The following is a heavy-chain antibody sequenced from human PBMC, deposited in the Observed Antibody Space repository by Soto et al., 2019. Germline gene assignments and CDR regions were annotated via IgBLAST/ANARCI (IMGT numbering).Heavy chain of an antibody. D-gene: IGHD1-26*01. CDR1: GFTFSSYG. Sequence: QVQLVESGGGVVQPGRSLRLSCAASGFTFSSYGMHWVRQAPGKGLEWVAVISYDGSNKYYADSVKGRFTISRDNSKNTLYLQMNSLRADDTAVYYCAKDVVVGATTGLGDYYYYYGMDVWGQGTTVPVSS. CDR3: AKDVVVGATTGLGDYYYYYGMDV. CDR2: ISYDGSNK. J-gene: IGHJ6*02. V-gene: IGHV3-30*18.